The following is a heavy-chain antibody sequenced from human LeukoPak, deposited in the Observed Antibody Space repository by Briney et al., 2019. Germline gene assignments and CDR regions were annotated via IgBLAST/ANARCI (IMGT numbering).Heavy chain of an antibody. CDR1: GYSFTSNY. Sequence: ATVKVSCKASGYSFTSNYIHWVRQAPGQGLEWMGMIYPRDGSTSYAQKFQGRVTVTRDTSTSTVHMELSGLRSEDTAVYYCARDQEAFDYWGQGTLVTVSS. V-gene: IGHV1-46*01. J-gene: IGHJ4*02. CDR3: ARDQEAFDY. CDR2: IYPRDGST.